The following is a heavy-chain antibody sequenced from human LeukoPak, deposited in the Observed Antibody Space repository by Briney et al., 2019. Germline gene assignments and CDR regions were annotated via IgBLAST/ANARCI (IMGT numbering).Heavy chain of an antibody. D-gene: IGHD4-17*01. CDR1: GFTFSSYG. J-gene: IGHJ6*03. CDR3: AKTFYGDYVSAYYMDV. Sequence: GGSLRLSCAASGFTFSSYGMHWVRQAPGKGLEGVAVISYDGSNKYYADSVKGRFTISRDNSKNTLYLQMNSLRAEDTAVYYCAKTFYGDYVSAYYMDVWGKGTTVTVSS. V-gene: IGHV3-30*18. CDR2: ISYDGSNK.